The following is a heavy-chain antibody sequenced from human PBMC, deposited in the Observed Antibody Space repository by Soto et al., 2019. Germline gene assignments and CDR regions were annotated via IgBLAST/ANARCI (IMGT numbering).Heavy chain of an antibody. CDR3: TGMPVTTTNWLDP. D-gene: IGHD3-22*01. Sequence: QMQLQESGPGLVKPAETLSLTCTVSGGSVSSGNYYWSWIRQPPGKGLDWIGYIYNTGRTNYNPSPKSRVTMSLDTSKNQFSLKMDSVTAADTAIYYCTGMPVTTTNWLDPWGQGTLVIVSS. J-gene: IGHJ5*02. V-gene: IGHV4-61*01. CDR1: GGSVSSGNYY. CDR2: IYNTGRT.